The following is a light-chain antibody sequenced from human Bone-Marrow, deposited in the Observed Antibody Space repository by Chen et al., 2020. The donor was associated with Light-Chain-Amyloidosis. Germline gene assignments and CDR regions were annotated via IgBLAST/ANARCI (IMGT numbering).Light chain of an antibody. CDR3: QQYGTSPLT. J-gene: IGKJ4*01. CDR2: GSS. CDR1: QTISSNY. Sequence: EIVLTQSPGTLSLSPGEGANLSCRASQTISSNYLTWYQQKFGQAPRLLIYGSSSRATGIPDRFTGSGSGTDFNLTINRLEPEDFAMYYCQQYGTSPLTFGGVTKVEIK. V-gene: IGKV3-20*01.